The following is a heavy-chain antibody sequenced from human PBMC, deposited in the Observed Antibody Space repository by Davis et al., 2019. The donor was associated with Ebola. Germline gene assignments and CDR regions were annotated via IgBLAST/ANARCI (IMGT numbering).Heavy chain of an antibody. CDR3: AKGGGDYGDTQYYFDY. CDR2: IQYDGGSK. J-gene: IGHJ4*02. V-gene: IGHV3-30*02. Sequence: GESLKISCAASGFTFSSYGMHWVRQAPGKGLEWVAFIQYDGGSKYYADSVKGRFTISRDSSKNTLYLQMSSLRGDDTAVYYCAKGGGDYGDTQYYFDYWGQGTLVTVSS. CDR1: GFTFSSYG. D-gene: IGHD4-17*01.